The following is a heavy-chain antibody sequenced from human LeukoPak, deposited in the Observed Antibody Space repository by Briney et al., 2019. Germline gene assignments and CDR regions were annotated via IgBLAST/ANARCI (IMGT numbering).Heavy chain of an antibody. V-gene: IGHV3-7*01. CDR2: INQDGSAE. D-gene: IGHD4-17*01. CDR1: GFTFSTYS. J-gene: IGHJ4*02. CDR3: VRLFGGVTTFDY. Sequence: TGGSLRLSCAASGFTFSTYSMSWVRQAPGKRLDWLASINQDGSAEYYVDSVRGRFTNSRDNAKNSLYLQVNSLRVDDTAVYYCVRLFGGVTTFDYWGQGTLVTVSS.